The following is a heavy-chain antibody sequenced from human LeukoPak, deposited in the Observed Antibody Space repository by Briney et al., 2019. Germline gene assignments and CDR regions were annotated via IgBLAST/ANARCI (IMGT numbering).Heavy chain of an antibody. CDR2: IRYDGSNK. CDR1: GFTFSSHG. CDR3: VGYCSSTSCLHWFDP. V-gene: IGHV3-30*02. D-gene: IGHD2-2*01. Sequence: PGGSLRLSCVASGFTFSSHGMHWVRQAPGKGLEWVAFIRYDGSNKYYADSVKGRFTISRDNSKNTLYLQMNSLRAEDMALYYCVGYCSSTSCLHWFDPWGQGTLVTVSS. J-gene: IGHJ5*02.